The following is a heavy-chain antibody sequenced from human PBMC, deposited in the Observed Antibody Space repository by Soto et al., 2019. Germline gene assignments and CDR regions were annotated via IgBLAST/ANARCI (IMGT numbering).Heavy chain of an antibody. Sequence: VKVSCKASGGTFSSYTISWVRQAPGQGLEWMGRIIPILGIANYAQKFQGRVTITADKSTSTAYMELSSLRSEDTAVYYCAREGTASGDYYYFMDVWGKGSSVTVSS. CDR1: GGTFSSYT. V-gene: IGHV1-69*10. CDR2: IIPILGIA. CDR3: AREGTASGDYYYFMDV. J-gene: IGHJ6*03. D-gene: IGHD3-10*01.